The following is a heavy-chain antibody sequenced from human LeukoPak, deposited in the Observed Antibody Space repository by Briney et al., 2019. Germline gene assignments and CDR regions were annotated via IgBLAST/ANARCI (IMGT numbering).Heavy chain of an antibody. CDR1: GFTFSSYE. Sequence: PGGSLRLSCAASGFTFSSYEMNWVRQAPGKGLEWVSYISSSGSTIYYADSVKGRFTISRDSAKNSLYLQMNSLRAEDTGVYYCARTGRGYDFWSGSYYYMDVWGKGTTVTVSS. V-gene: IGHV3-48*03. CDR2: ISSSGSTI. CDR3: ARTGRGYDFWSGSYYYMDV. J-gene: IGHJ6*03. D-gene: IGHD3-3*01.